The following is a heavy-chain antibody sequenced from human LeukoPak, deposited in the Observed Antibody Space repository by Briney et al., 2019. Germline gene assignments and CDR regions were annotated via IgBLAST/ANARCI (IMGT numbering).Heavy chain of an antibody. CDR3: ARDLYCSGGSCTQGAFDI. J-gene: IGHJ3*02. D-gene: IGHD2-15*01. V-gene: IGHV3-21*01. CDR1: GFTFNTYS. CDR2: IDSSGGYM. Sequence: GGSLRLSCEASGFTFNTYSMNWARQAPGKGLEWVSSIDSSGGYMFYADSVKGRFTISRDNAKNSLYLQMNSLRAEGTAVYYCARDLYCSGGSCTQGAFDIWGQGTMVTVSS.